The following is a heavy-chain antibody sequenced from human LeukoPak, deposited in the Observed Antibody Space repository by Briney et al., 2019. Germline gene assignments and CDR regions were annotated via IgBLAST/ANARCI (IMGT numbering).Heavy chain of an antibody. D-gene: IGHD1-1*01. V-gene: IGHV3-48*04. CDR3: ARDYRYAFDN. CDR2: IGISSGKA. CDR1: GFTFSDYS. J-gene: IGHJ4*02. Sequence: GSLRLSCAASGFTFSDYSMNWVRQAPGKGLEWISYIGISSGKAKYADSVKGRFTISGDNAKNSLYLQMNSLRVEDTAVYYCARDYRYAFDNWGQGTLVTVSS.